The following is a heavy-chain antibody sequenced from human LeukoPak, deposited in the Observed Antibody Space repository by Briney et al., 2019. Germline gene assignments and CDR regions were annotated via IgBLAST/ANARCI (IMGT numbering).Heavy chain of an antibody. CDR2: INHSGST. Sequence: SETLSLTCAVYGGSFSGYYWSWIRQPPGKGREWIGEINHSGSTNYNPSLKSRVTISVDTSKNHFSPKLSSVAAADTAVYYCARLPPGAPDYWGQGTLVTVSS. V-gene: IGHV4-34*01. CDR3: ARLPPGAPDY. D-gene: IGHD1-26*01. CDR1: GGSFSGYY. J-gene: IGHJ4*02.